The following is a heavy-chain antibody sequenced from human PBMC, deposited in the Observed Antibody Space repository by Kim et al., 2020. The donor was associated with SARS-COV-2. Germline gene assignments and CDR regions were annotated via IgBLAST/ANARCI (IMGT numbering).Heavy chain of an antibody. CDR2: INHSGST. D-gene: IGHD6-13*01. CDR1: GGSFSGYY. J-gene: IGHJ5*02. Sequence: SETLSLTCAVYGGSFSGYYWSWIRQPPGKGLEWIGEINHSGSTNYNPSLKSRVTISVDTSKNQFSLKLSSVTAADTAVYYCARPIAAAGTRGNWFDPWGQGTLVTVSS. V-gene: IGHV4-34*01. CDR3: ARPIAAAGTRGNWFDP.